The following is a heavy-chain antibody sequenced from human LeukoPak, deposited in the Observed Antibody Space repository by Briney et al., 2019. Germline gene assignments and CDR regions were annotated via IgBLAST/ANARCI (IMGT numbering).Heavy chain of an antibody. CDR1: GGSINGYY. J-gene: IGHJ6*02. Sequence: SETLSLTCNVSGGSINGYYWTWIRQPPGKGLEWIGYMFYNGNTNYSPSLKGRVTISLDTSKSQISMRLTSVTAADTGVYHCARLTREDGVDVWGQGTTVTVSS. CDR2: MFYNGNT. V-gene: IGHV4-59*01. CDR3: ARLTREDGVDV.